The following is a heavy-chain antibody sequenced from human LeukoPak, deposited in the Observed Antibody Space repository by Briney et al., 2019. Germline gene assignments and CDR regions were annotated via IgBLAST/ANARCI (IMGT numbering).Heavy chain of an antibody. Sequence: GESLQISCQGSGYTFTGYWIGWVRQMPGKGLEWIGIIYPGDSDLRYNPSFQGQVTISADRSISTAYLQWSSLKASDTAMYYCARHEEVASITSFAYWGQGTLVTVSS. CDR2: IYPGDSDL. D-gene: IGHD5-24*01. V-gene: IGHV5-51*01. CDR3: ARHEEVASITSFAY. J-gene: IGHJ4*02. CDR1: GYTFTGYW.